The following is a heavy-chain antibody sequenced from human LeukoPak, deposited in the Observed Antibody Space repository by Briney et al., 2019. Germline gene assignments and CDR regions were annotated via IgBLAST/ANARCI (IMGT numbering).Heavy chain of an antibody. Sequence: PGRSLRLSCAASGFTFSSYAMHWVRQAPGKGLEWVAVISYVGSNKYYADSVKGRFTISRDNSKNTLYLQMNSLRAEDTAVYYCAGGSGRRFDYWGQGTLVTVSS. CDR3: AGGSGRRFDY. J-gene: IGHJ4*02. CDR2: ISYVGSNK. D-gene: IGHD3-10*01. CDR1: GFTFSSYA. V-gene: IGHV3-30-3*01.